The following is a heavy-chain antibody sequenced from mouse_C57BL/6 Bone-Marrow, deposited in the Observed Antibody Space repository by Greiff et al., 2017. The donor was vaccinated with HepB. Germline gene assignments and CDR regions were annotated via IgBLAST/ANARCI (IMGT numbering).Heavy chain of an antibody. CDR2: IDPANGNT. CDR1: GFNIKNTN. CDR3: ARGGHYGAWFAY. J-gene: IGHJ3*01. V-gene: IGHV14-3*01. D-gene: IGHD1-1*01. Sequence: DVKLVESVAELVRPGASVKLSCTASGFNIKNTNMHWVKQRPEQGLEWIGRIDPANGNTKYAPKFQGKATITADTSSNTAYLQLSSLTSEDTAIYYCARGGHYGAWFAYWGQGTLVTVSA.